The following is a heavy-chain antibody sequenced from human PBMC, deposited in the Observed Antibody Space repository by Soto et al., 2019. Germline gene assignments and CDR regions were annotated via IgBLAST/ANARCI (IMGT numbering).Heavy chain of an antibody. CDR2: FNAGNGNT. V-gene: IGHV1-3*01. CDR3: AVSGDYYYYYGMDV. J-gene: IGHJ6*02. CDR1: GYTFTSYA. D-gene: IGHD4-17*01. Sequence: QVQLVQSGAEVKKPGASVKVSCKASGYTFTSYAMHWVRQAPGQRLEWMGWFNAGNGNTKYSQKFQGRVTITRDTSASTAYMELSSLRSEDTAVYYCAVSGDYYYYYGMDVWGQGTTVTVSS.